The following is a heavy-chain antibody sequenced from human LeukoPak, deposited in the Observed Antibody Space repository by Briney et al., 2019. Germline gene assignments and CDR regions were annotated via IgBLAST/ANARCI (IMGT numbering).Heavy chain of an antibody. CDR1: GFTFSSYW. J-gene: IGHJ3*02. Sequence: GGSLRLSCAASGFTFSSYWLSWVRQPPGKGLEWVANIKHDGSETYYVDSVKGRFTISRDNAKNSLYLQMISLRAEDTAVYYCARIVEYAFDIWGQGTMVTVSS. CDR3: ARIVEYAFDI. CDR2: IKHDGSET. D-gene: IGHD3-22*01. V-gene: IGHV3-7*03.